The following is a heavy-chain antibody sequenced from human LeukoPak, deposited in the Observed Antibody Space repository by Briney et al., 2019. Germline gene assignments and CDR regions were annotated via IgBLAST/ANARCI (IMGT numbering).Heavy chain of an antibody. D-gene: IGHD3-3*01. J-gene: IGHJ6*03. CDR2: IIPIFGTA. CDR1: GGTFSSYA. V-gene: IGHV1-69*06. CDR3: ARVGHYDFWSGYQNYYYYYYMDV. Sequence: SVKVSCKASGGTFSSYAISWVRQAPGQGLEWMGGIIPIFGTANYAQKFQGRVTITADKSTSTAYMELGSLRSEDTAVYYCARVGHYDFWSGYQNYYYYYYMDVWGKGTTVTVSS.